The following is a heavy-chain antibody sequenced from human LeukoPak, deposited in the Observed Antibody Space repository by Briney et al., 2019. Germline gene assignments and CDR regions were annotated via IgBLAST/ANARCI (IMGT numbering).Heavy chain of an antibody. Sequence: PGGSLRLSCAASGFSVSSNYMNWVRQAPKKGLEWVSVMYSGGGTYYADSVKGRFTISRDNSKNNLFLQMNSLRAEDTAVYYCARGGGDYYESSGSYHTGYYFDYWGQGTLVTVSS. J-gene: IGHJ4*02. CDR1: GFSVSSNY. D-gene: IGHD3-22*01. CDR2: MYSGGGT. CDR3: ARGGGDYYESSGSYHTGYYFDY. V-gene: IGHV3-66*01.